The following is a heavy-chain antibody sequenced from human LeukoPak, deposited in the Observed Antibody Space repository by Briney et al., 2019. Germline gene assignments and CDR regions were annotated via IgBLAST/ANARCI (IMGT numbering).Heavy chain of an antibody. J-gene: IGHJ4*02. CDR2: ISAYNGNT. CDR3: ARDPNIATLGEFDY. CDR1: GYAFTSYG. V-gene: IGHV1-18*01. Sequence: RASVKVSCKASGYAFTSYGISWVRQAPGQGLEWMGWISAYNGNTNYAQKLQGRVTMTTDTSTSTAYMELRSLRSDDTAVYYCARDPNIATLGEFDYWGQGTLVTVSS. D-gene: IGHD6-6*01.